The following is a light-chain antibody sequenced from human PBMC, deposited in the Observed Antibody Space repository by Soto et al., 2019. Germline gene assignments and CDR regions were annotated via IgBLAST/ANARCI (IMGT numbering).Light chain of an antibody. CDR3: QQRSNWPHT. J-gene: IGKJ2*01. V-gene: IGKV3-11*01. CDR1: QSISSY. CDR2: GAS. Sequence: EIVLTQSPASLSLSPGERATLSCRASQSISSYLAWYQQKPGQAPRLLIYGASNRATGIPARFSGSGSGTDFNLSISSLEPEDVAIYFCQQRSNWPHTFGQGTKLEIK.